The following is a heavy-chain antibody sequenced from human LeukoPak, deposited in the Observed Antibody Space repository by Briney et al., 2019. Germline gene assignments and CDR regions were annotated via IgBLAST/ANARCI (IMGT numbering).Heavy chain of an antibody. CDR2: ISAYNGNT. D-gene: IGHD3-3*01. Sequence: ASVKVSCKASGYTFTSYGVSWVRQAPGQGLEWMGWISAYNGNTNYAQNLQGRVTMTTDTATSTAYMELRSLRSDDTAVYYCARDSHLGDYDFWSGSYYMDVWGKGTTVTVSS. J-gene: IGHJ6*03. CDR1: GYTFTSYG. CDR3: ARDSHLGDYDFWSGSYYMDV. V-gene: IGHV1-18*01.